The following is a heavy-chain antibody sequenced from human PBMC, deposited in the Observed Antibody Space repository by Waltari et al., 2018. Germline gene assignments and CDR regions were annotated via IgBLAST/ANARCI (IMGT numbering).Heavy chain of an antibody. CDR3: ARWGDGYKSFDY. D-gene: IGHD5-12*01. CDR2: IYYSGST. CDR1: GGSISSSSYS. J-gene: IGHJ4*02. V-gene: IGHV4-39*01. Sequence: QVQLQESGPGLVKPSETLSLTCTVSGGSISSSSYSWGWIRQPPGKGLEWIGSIYYSGSTYYNPSLKSRVTTSVDTSKNQFSLKLSSVTAADTAVYYCARWGDGYKSFDYWGQGTLVTVSS.